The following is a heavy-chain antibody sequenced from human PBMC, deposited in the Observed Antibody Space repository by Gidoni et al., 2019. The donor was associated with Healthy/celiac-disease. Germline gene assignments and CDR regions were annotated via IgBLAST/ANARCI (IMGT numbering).Heavy chain of an antibody. CDR1: GGSISSYY. CDR2: IYYSGST. Sequence: QVQLQESGPGLVKPSETLSLTCTVSGGSISSYYWSWIRQPPGKGLEWIGYIYYSGSTNYNPSLKSRVTISVDTSKNQFSLKLSSVTAADTAVYYCARGSNGDYYYYGMDVWGQGTTVTVSS. J-gene: IGHJ6*02. CDR3: ARGSNGDYYYYGMDV. D-gene: IGHD4-4*01. V-gene: IGHV4-59*01.